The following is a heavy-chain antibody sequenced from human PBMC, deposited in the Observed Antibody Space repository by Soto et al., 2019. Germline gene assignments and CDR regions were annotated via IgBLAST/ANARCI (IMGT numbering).Heavy chain of an antibody. D-gene: IGHD6-19*01. V-gene: IGHV4-39*01. CDR3: ARQAAHSSGFPDY. J-gene: IGHJ4*02. CDR2: IYYSGST. CDR1: GGSISRSSYY. Sequence: SETLSLTCTVSGGSISRSSYYWGWIRQPPGKGLEWIGSIYYSGSTYYNPSLKSRVTISVDTSKNQFSLKLSSVTAADTAVYNWARQAAHSSGFPDYGGKGTRATVPS.